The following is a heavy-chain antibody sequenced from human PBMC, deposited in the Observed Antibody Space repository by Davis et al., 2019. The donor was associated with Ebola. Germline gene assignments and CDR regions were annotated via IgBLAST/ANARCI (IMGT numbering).Heavy chain of an antibody. CDR1: GGSISSSSYY. Sequence: SETLSLTCTVSGGSISSSSYYWSWIRQPPGKGLEWIGYIYYSGSTNYNPSLKSRVTISVDTSKNQFSLKLSSVTAADTAVYYCARAYCGGDCYPWYFDLWGRGTLVTVSS. D-gene: IGHD2-21*02. CDR2: IYYSGST. V-gene: IGHV4-61*05. J-gene: IGHJ2*01. CDR3: ARAYCGGDCYPWYFDL.